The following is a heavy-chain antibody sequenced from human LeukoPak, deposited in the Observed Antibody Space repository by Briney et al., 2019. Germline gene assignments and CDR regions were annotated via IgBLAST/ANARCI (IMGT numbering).Heavy chain of an antibody. CDR2: ISYDGSNK. J-gene: IGHJ4*02. D-gene: IGHD2-15*01. CDR3: AKPTGRYCSGGSCYFDY. Sequence: PGGSLRLSCAASGFTFSNYGMHWVRQAPGKGLEWVAVISYDGSNKYYADSVKGRFTISRDNSKNTLYLQMNSLRAEDTAVYYCAKPTGRYCSGGSCYFDYWGQGTLVTVSS. CDR1: GFTFSNYG. V-gene: IGHV3-30*18.